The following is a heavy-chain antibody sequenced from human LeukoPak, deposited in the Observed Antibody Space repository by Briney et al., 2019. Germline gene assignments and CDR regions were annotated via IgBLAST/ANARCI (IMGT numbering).Heavy chain of an antibody. CDR3: AKHPTRRDVYDHLDY. D-gene: IGHD5/OR15-5a*01. CDR1: GGSISSGNYH. J-gene: IGHJ4*02. CDR2: MFYSGRT. Sequence: SETLSLSCTVSGGSISSGNYHWAWMRQPPGKAPEWIGSMFYSGRTYYNPSLKSRVTISVDTSKNQFSLKVTSVTDAEPAVYYCAKHPTRRDVYDHLDYWGQGTLVTVSS. V-gene: IGHV4-39*01.